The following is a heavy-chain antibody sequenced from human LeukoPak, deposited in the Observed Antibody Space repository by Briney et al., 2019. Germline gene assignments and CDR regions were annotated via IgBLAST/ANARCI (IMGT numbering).Heavy chain of an antibody. J-gene: IGHJ4*02. CDR3: ARAGYGDPHLDF. CDR2: IWYDGSNK. Sequence: GGSLRLSCAASGFTFSSYEMNWVRQAPGKGLEWVAAIWYDGSNKYYGDSVKGRFTISRDNSKNTLYLQMNSLRAEDTAAYYCARAGYGDPHLDFWGQGTLVTVSS. CDR1: GFTFSSYE. V-gene: IGHV3-33*08. D-gene: IGHD4-17*01.